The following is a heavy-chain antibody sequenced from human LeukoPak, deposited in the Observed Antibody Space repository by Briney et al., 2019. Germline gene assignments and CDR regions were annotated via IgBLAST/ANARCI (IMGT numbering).Heavy chain of an antibody. D-gene: IGHD2-2*01. CDR3: ARDGVESVEYPLLGPFDY. Sequence: GGSLRLSCAASGFTFSSYSMNWVRQAPGKGLEWVSYISSSNSTIYYADSVKGRFTISRDNARNSLYLQMNSLRAEDTAVYYCARDGVESVEYPLLGPFDYWGQGTLVTVSS. CDR2: ISSSNSTI. J-gene: IGHJ4*02. CDR1: GFTFSSYS. V-gene: IGHV3-48*01.